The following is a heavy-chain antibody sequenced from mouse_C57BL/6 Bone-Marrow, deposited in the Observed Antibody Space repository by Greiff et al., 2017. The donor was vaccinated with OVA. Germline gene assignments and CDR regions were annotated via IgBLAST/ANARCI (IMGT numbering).Heavy chain of an antibody. CDR3: TYYDRNYSGYWYFDV. Sequence: VQLQQSGAELVRPGASVTLSCKASGYTFTDYEMHWVKQTPVHGLEWIGAIDPETGGTAYNQKFKGKALLPADQSSSTAYMELRSLTSEDSADYYCTYYDRNYSGYWYFDVWGTGTTVTVSS. CDR2: IDPETGGT. V-gene: IGHV1-15*01. J-gene: IGHJ1*03. D-gene: IGHD2-5*01. CDR1: GYTFTDYE.